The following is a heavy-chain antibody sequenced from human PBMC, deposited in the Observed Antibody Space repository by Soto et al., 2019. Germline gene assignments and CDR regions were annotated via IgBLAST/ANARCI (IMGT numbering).Heavy chain of an antibody. Sequence: QVQLVQSGAEVKKPGASVKVSCKASGYTFTSYDINWVRQATGQGLEWMGWMNPNSGNTGYAQKFQGRVTMTRNTSIITAYMELGSLRSEDTAVYYCARAVHYYYDSSGYYYGVFYFDYWGQGTLVTVSS. CDR3: ARAVHYYYDSSGYYYGVFYFDY. CDR1: GYTFTSYD. V-gene: IGHV1-8*01. D-gene: IGHD3-22*01. J-gene: IGHJ4*02. CDR2: MNPNSGNT.